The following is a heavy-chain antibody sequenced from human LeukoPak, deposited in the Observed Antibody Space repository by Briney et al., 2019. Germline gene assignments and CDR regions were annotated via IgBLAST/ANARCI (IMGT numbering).Heavy chain of an antibody. CDR2: INTDGSTT. V-gene: IGHV3-74*01. CDR1: GFTFSNYW. J-gene: IGHJ4*02. D-gene: IGHD2-2*01. CDR3: ARVESGSCSSTRCRSIDY. Sequence: PGGSLRLSCAASGFTFSNYWMHWVRQTPGRGLVWVSRINTDGSTTHYADSVKGRFTISRGNAKNTLYVQMNSLRVEDTAVYYCARVESGSCSSTRCRSIDYWGQGTLVTVSS.